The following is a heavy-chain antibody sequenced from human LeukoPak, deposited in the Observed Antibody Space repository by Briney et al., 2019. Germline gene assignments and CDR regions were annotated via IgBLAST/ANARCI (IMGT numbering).Heavy chain of an antibody. Sequence: GGSLRLSCAASGFTFSSYWMSWVRQAPGKGLEWVANIKQDGSEKYYVDSVKGRFTISRDNAKNSLYLQMNSLRAEDTAVYYCARDVGEYCSSINCYASHYWGQGTLVTVSS. CDR1: GFTFSSYW. D-gene: IGHD2-2*01. CDR3: ARDVGEYCSSINCYASHY. CDR2: IKQDGSEK. J-gene: IGHJ4*02. V-gene: IGHV3-7*01.